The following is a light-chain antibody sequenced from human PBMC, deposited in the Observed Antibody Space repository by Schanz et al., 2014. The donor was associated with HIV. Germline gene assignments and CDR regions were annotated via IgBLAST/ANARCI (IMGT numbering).Light chain of an antibody. CDR1: SSDVGSYNL. Sequence: QSVLTQPASISGSPGQSITISCTGTSSDVGSYNLVSWYQQHPGKAPKLMIYEVSKRPSGVPDRFSGSKSGNTASLTVSGLQAEDEADYYCSSYAGSNNYVFGTGTKLIVL. CDR2: EVS. J-gene: IGLJ1*01. V-gene: IGLV2-8*01. CDR3: SSYAGSNNYV.